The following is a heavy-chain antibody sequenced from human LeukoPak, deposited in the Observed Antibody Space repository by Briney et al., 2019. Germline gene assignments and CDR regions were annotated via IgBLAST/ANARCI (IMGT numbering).Heavy chain of an antibody. CDR3: ARSSDSSGGYDKYNY. Sequence: TGGSLRLSCAASGFTFSNYGMNWVRQAPGKGLEWVSSISSSSSYIYYADSVKGRFTISRDNAKNSLYLRMNGLRAEDTAVYYCARSSDSSGGYDKYNYWGQGTLVTVSS. J-gene: IGHJ4*02. CDR1: GFTFSNYG. V-gene: IGHV3-21*01. CDR2: ISSSSSYI. D-gene: IGHD5-12*01.